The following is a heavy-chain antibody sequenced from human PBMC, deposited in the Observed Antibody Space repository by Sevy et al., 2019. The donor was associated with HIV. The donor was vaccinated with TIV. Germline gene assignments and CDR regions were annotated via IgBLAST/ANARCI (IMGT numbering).Heavy chain of an antibody. CDR3: ERGPLFSPEYCSGGTCPTIDF. Sequence: SETLSLTCAVSGVSFSDYYWAWIRQAPGKGLEWIGEVSQSGSANYNPSLRSRVIMSLDTSKNHVSLKLTSVTAADTAMYYCERGPLFSPEYCSGGTCPTIDFWGQGTLVTVSS. J-gene: IGHJ4*01. CDR1: GVSFSDYY. V-gene: IGHV4-34*01. CDR2: VSQSGSA. D-gene: IGHD2-15*01.